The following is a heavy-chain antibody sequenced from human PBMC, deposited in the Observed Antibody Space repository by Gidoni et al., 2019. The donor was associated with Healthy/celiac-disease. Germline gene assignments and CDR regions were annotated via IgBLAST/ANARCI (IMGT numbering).Heavy chain of an antibody. Sequence: QVQLVESGGGVVQPGRVMRLFCAASGFALSSYAMHWVRQAPGKGLGWVAVISYDGSNKYYADSVKGRFTISRDNSKNTLYLQMNSLRAEDTAVYYCARDHGTTGTVYWYFDLWGRGTLVTVSS. CDR3: ARDHGTTGTVYWYFDL. CDR1: GFALSSYA. J-gene: IGHJ2*01. D-gene: IGHD1-1*01. CDR2: ISYDGSNK. V-gene: IGHV3-30-3*01.